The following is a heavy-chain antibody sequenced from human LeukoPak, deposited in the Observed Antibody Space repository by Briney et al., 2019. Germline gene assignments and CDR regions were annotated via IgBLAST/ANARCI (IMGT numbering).Heavy chain of an antibody. CDR1: GFTFSTYT. D-gene: IGHD1-14*01. CDR2: IGSSGGGI. J-gene: IGHJ4*02. CDR3: AKEYSVRNQFDH. Sequence: GGSLRLSCAASGFTFSTYTMYWVRHPPGKRLEWASIIGSSGGGIHYADSVKGRFTISRDNSKNTLYLQMNSLRAEDTAVYYCAKEYSVRNQFDHWGQGTLVAVSS. V-gene: IGHV3-23*01.